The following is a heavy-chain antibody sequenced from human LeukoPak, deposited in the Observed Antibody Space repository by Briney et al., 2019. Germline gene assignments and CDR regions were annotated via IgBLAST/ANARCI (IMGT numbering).Heavy chain of an antibody. Sequence: TASETLSLTCTVSGGSISSYYWSWIRQPPGKGLEWIGYIYYSGSTNYNPSLKSRVTISVDTSKNQFSLKLSSVTAADTAVYYCARPYYYDSSGYYTDAFDIWGQGTMVTVSS. J-gene: IGHJ3*02. CDR3: ARPYYYDSSGYYTDAFDI. CDR2: IYYSGST. V-gene: IGHV4-59*12. CDR1: GGSISSYY. D-gene: IGHD3-22*01.